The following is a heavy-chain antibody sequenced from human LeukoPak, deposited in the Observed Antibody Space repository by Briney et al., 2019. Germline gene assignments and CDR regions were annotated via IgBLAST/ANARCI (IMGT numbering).Heavy chain of an antibody. D-gene: IGHD4-17*01. J-gene: IGHJ6*02. CDR2: IYYSGTT. V-gene: IGHV4-59*01. CDR3: AREDPQTTVPEGMDV. Sequence: SETLSLTCTVSGGSISYYYWSWIRQSPGKGLEWIGYIYYSGTTNCNPSLKSRVTISVDTSKNQFSLQLRSVTAADTAVYYCAREDPQTTVPEGMDVWGQGTTVTVSS. CDR1: GGSISYYY.